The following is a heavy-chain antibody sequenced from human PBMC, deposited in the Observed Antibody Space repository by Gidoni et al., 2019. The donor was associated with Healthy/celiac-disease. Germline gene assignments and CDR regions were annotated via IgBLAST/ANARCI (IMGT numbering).Heavy chain of an antibody. D-gene: IGHD2-15*01. V-gene: IGHV3-30-3*01. CDR3: ARERADIVVVVAATGFDY. CDR1: TFSSYA. CDR2: ISYDGSNK. Sequence: TFSSYAMHWVRQAPGKGLEWVAVISYDGSNKYYADSVKGRFTISRVNSKNTLYLQMNSLRAEDTAVYYCARERADIVVVVAATGFDYWGQGTLVTVSS. J-gene: IGHJ4*02.